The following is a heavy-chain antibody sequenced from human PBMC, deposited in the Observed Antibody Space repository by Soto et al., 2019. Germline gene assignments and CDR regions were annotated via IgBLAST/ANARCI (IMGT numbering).Heavy chain of an antibody. D-gene: IGHD3-10*01. J-gene: IGHJ5*02. V-gene: IGHV5-51*01. CDR3: ARLYGSGQWNWFDP. CDR1: GYSFISYW. Sequence: GASLKISCKGSGYSFISYWIGWVRQMPGRGLEWMGIIYPHDSDTRYSPSFQGQVTISADKSISTAYLQWSSLKASDSAMYYCARLYGSGQWNWFDPWGQGTLVTVSS. CDR2: IYPHDSDT.